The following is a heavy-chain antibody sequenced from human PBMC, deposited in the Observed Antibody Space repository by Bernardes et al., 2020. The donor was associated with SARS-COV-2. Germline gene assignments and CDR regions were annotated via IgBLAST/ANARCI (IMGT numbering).Heavy chain of an antibody. CDR1: GYTFTHYD. V-gene: IGHV1-8*01. Sequence: ASVKVSCKASGYTFTHYDINWVRQAAGQGREWMGWMNPDSANTGYAQKFQGRITMTRNTSISTAYMELRSLRSEDTAVYYCARGPIGVAGTRVFDWFDPWGQGTLVTVSS. CDR2: MNPDSANT. J-gene: IGHJ5*02. CDR3: ARGPIGVAGTRVFDWFDP. D-gene: IGHD6-19*01.